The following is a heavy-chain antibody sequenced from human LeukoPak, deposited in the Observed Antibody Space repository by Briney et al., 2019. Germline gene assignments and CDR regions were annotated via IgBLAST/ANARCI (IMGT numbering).Heavy chain of an antibody. D-gene: IGHD4-11*01. J-gene: IGHJ5*02. Sequence: GGSLRLSCAASGFKFSTYAMSWVRQAPGKGLEWVSLIIGSGADTSYADSVKGRFTISRDNSRSTLYLEMNTLRDDDTARYYCAKGPLAESNYFFDRWGQGTLVTVSS. CDR3: AKGPLAESNYFFDR. CDR2: IIGSGADT. V-gene: IGHV3-23*01. CDR1: GFKFSTYA.